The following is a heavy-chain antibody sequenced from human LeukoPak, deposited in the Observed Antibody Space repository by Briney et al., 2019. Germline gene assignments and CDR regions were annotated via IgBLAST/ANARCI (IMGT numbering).Heavy chain of an antibody. J-gene: IGHJ4*02. V-gene: IGHV1-18*01. D-gene: IGHD3-10*01. CDR2: ISTFNGNT. CDR3: ARDQLLWFGESPLAPRVFDY. CDR1: GYTFTSFG. Sequence: ASVKVSCKASGYTFTSFGISWVRQAPGQGLEWMGWISTFNGNTNYAQSLQGRVTMTTDTSTSTAYMELRSLRSDDTAVYYCARDQLLWFGESPLAPRVFDYWGQGTLVTVSS.